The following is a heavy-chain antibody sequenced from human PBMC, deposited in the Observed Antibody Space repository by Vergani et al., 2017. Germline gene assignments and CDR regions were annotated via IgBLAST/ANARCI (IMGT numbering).Heavy chain of an antibody. Sequence: QVQLVQSGAEVKKPGASVKVSCKASGYTFTSYGISWVRQAPGQGLEWMGWISAYNGNTNYAQKLQGRVTMTTDTSTSTAYMELRSLRSEDTAVYYCARAYCSGGSCSNFDYWGQGTLVTVSS. V-gene: IGHV1-18*04. J-gene: IGHJ4*02. D-gene: IGHD2-15*01. CDR1: GYTFTSYG. CDR2: ISAYNGNT. CDR3: ARAYCSGGSCSNFDY.